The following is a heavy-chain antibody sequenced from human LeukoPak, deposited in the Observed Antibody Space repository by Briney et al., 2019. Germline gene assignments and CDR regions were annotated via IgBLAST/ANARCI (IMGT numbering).Heavy chain of an antibody. J-gene: IGHJ3*02. Sequence: GGSLRLSCAASGFTFSSYSMNWVRQAPGKGLEWVSSISSSSSYIYYADSVKGRFTISRDNAKNSLYLQMNSLRAEDTAVYYCAREGRFGELLIRHDAFDIWGQETMVTVSS. CDR3: AREGRFGELLIRHDAFDI. V-gene: IGHV3-21*01. D-gene: IGHD3-10*01. CDR2: ISSSSSYI. CDR1: GFTFSSYS.